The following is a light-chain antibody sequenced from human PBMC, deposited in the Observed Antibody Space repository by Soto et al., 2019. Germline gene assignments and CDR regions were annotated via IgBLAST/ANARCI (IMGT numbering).Light chain of an antibody. Sequence: DIQMTQSPSSLSASVEDRVIITCRASQSISNHLNWYQQKPGKAPKLLIFAASSLQSGVPSRFSGSRSGPDFTLTISSLQPEDFATYYCQHLNTYPLTFGPGTKVDIK. CDR2: AAS. CDR3: QHLNTYPLT. V-gene: IGKV1-39*01. J-gene: IGKJ3*01. CDR1: QSISNH.